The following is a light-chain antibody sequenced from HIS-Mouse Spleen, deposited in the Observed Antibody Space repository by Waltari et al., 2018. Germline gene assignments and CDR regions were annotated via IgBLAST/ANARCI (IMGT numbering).Light chain of an antibody. CDR1: QSVSSY. Sequence: EIVLTQSPAPLSLSPGERATLPCRASQSVSSYLAWYQQKPGQAPRLLIYDASNRATGIPARFSGSGSGTDFTLTISSLEPEDFAVYYCQQRSNWPPYTFGQGTKLEIK. J-gene: IGKJ2*01. V-gene: IGKV3-11*01. CDR2: DAS. CDR3: QQRSNWPPYT.